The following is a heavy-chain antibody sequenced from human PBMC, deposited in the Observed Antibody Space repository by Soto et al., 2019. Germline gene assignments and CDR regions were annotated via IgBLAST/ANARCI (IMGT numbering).Heavy chain of an antibody. CDR2: ISYDGSNK. Sequence: QVQLVESGGGVVQPGRSLRLSCAASGFTFSTYAMHWVRQAPGKGLEWVAVISYDGSNKHYADSVKARFTISRNNSKNTLYLQMNSMRAEDTAVYYCERPPMIDIVVPPDYWGQGTLVTVSS. J-gene: IGHJ4*02. D-gene: IGHD2-15*01. V-gene: IGHV3-30*04. CDR3: ERPPMIDIVVPPDY. CDR1: GFTFSTYA.